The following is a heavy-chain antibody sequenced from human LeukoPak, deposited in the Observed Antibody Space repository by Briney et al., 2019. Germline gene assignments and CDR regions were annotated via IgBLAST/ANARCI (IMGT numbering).Heavy chain of an antibody. J-gene: IGHJ4*02. CDR2: INHSGST. CDR1: GGSFSGYY. V-gene: IGHV4-34*01. Sequence: ASETLSLTCAVYGGSFSGYYWSWIRQPPGKGLEWIGEINHSGSTNYNPSLKSRVTISVDTSKNQFSLKLSSVTAADTAVYYCARAHKGSLFDYWGQGTLVTVSS. CDR3: ARAHKGSLFDY.